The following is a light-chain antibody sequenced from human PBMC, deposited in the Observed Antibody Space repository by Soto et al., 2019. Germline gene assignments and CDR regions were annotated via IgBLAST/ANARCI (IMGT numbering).Light chain of an antibody. V-gene: IGKV3-20*01. CDR2: GAF. CDR3: QQYGSSPFT. CDR1: QSVSSSN. J-gene: IGKJ3*01. Sequence: EIVLTQSPGTLSLSPGERATLSCRASQSVSSSNLAWYQQRPGQAPGLLIYGAFHRATGIPDRFSGSGSGTDFTLTISRLETEDFAVYYCQQYGSSPFTFGPGTKVEIK.